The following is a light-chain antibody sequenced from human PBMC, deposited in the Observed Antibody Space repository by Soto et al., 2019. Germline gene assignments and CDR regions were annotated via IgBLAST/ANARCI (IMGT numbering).Light chain of an antibody. J-gene: IGKJ1*01. CDR1: QTIINW. Sequence: DIEMTQFPSTLSASVGDRVTITCRASQTIINWLAWYQQKPGKAPKLLIYKASTLEGEVPSRFSGSGSETEFTLTINSLQPDDSATYYCQQYHTYWWTFGQGTKVDIK. V-gene: IGKV1-5*03. CDR3: QQYHTYWWT. CDR2: KAS.